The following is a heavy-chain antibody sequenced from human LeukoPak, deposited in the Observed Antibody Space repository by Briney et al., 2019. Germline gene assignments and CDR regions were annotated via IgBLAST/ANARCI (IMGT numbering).Heavy chain of an antibody. CDR1: GDSITSSSYY. CDR3: ARLRYYDFWSGYYDDAFDI. D-gene: IGHD3-3*01. Sequence: PSETLSLTCIVSGDSITSSSYYWGWLRQPPGKGLEWIGSIYYSGSTYSNPSLKSRVTISVDTSKTQFSLKLSSVTAADTAVYYCARLRYYDFWSGYYDDAFDIWGQGTMVTVSS. V-gene: IGHV4-39*01. J-gene: IGHJ3*02. CDR2: IYYSGST.